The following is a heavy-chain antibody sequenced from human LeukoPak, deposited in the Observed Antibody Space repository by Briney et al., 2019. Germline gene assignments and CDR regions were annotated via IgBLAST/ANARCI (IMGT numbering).Heavy chain of an antibody. D-gene: IGHD2-21*01. J-gene: IGHJ4*02. V-gene: IGHV3-7*01. CDR2: IKQDGSQK. CDR3: ARGGHGGSKIPFDY. Sequence: GGSLRLSCVASGFTFTNYWMNWVRQAPGKGLEWVASIKQDGSQKSYVDSVKGRFTISRDNAKNSLSLQMDSLRGEDTAVYYCARGGHGGSKIPFDYWGQGTLVTVSS. CDR1: GFTFTNYW.